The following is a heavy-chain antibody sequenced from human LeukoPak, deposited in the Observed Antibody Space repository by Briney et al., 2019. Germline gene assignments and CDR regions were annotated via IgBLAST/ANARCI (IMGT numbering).Heavy chain of an antibody. V-gene: IGHV5-51*01. D-gene: IGHD3-9*01. CDR2: IYPGDSDT. J-gene: IGHJ5*02. CDR3: ARLLSALRKNYDILTGYNRVNWFDP. CDR1: GYSFTSYW. Sequence: GESLKISCKGSGYSFTSYWIGWVRQMPGKGLEWMGIIYPGDSDTRYSPSFQGQVTISADKSISTAYLQWSSLRASDTAMYYCARLLSALRKNYDILTGYNRVNWFDPWGQGTLVTVSS.